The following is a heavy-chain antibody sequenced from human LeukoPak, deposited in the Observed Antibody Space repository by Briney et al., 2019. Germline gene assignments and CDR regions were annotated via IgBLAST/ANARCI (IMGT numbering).Heavy chain of an antibody. V-gene: IGHV4-59*01. CDR2: IYYSGST. CDR1: GGSISSYY. J-gene: IGHJ4*02. D-gene: IGHD1-7*01. Sequence: SEALSLTCTVSGGSISSYYWSWIRQPPGKGLEWIGYIYYSGSTNYNPSLKSRVTISVDTSKNQFSLKLSSVTAADTAVYYCARGNWNYVLRSVAFDYWGQGTLVTVSS. CDR3: ARGNWNYVLRSVAFDY.